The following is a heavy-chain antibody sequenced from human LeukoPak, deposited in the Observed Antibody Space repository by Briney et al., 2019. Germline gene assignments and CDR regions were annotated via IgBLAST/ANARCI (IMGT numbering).Heavy chain of an antibody. CDR2: IKSDGIST. V-gene: IGHV3-74*01. CDR1: GFTFNSYA. D-gene: IGHD3-9*01. CDR3: ARDFYWSIGS. J-gene: IGHJ4*02. Sequence: PGGSLRLSCAASGFTFNSYAMSWVRQAPGKGLEWVSRIKSDGISTSYADSVKGRFTISRDNAKNTLYLQMNSLSAEDTAVYFCARDFYWSIGSWGQGTQVTVSS.